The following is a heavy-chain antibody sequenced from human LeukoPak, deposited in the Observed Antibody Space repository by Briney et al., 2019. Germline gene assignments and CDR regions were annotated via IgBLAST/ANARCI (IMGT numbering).Heavy chain of an antibody. V-gene: IGHV3-11*01. Sequence: GGSLKLSCEASGFDFGNYYVNWIRPAPGKGLEWLSYISGRGHKILYSDSVEGRFTISRDNAQNLLYLHMTNLRVDDSGIYYCARDLNVGMDVWGRGTTVTVAS. J-gene: IGHJ6*02. CDR3: ARDLNVGMDV. CDR1: GFDFGNYY. CDR2: ISGRGHKI.